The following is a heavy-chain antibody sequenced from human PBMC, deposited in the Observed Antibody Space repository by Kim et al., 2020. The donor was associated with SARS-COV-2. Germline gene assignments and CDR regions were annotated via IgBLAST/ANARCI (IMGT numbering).Heavy chain of an antibody. J-gene: IGHJ3*02. V-gene: IGHV4-39*01. Sequence: SETLSLTCTVSGGSISSSSFYWGWIRQPPGRGLEWIGTIYYSGSTYKPSLNSRVTISVDTSKNQFSLKLSSVTAADTAVYYCARHGYSGSYYAFDIWGQGTMVTVSS. CDR3: ARHGYSGSYYAFDI. CDR1: GGSISSSSFY. CDR2: IYYSGST. D-gene: IGHD1-26*01.